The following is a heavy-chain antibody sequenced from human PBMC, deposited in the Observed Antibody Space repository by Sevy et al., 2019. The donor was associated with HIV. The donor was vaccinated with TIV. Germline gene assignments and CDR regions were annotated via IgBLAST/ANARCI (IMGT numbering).Heavy chain of an antibody. J-gene: IGHJ4*02. CDR1: GFTFKTYN. Sequence: GGSLRLSCVASGFTFKTYNMNWVRQAPGKGLEWVSYITGNSSILYYADSVRDRFTISRDNAKNPLYLQMNSLRPEDTAVYFCARDGLPAPAKFDYWGQGTQVTVSS. D-gene: IGHD6-13*01. CDR2: ITGNSSIL. V-gene: IGHV3-48*01. CDR3: ARDGLPAPAKFDY.